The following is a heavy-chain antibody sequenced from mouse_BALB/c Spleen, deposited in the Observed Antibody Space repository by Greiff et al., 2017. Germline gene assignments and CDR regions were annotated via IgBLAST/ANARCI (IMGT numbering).Heavy chain of an antibody. CDR3: IRVGYSAWFAY. CDR1: GYTFTSYW. J-gene: IGHJ3*01. V-gene: IGHV1S22*01. Sequence: LKQPGSELVRPGASVKLSCKASGYTFTSYWMHWVKQRPGQGLEWIGNIYPGSGSTNYDEKFKSKATLTVDTSSSTAYMQLSSLTSEDSAVYYCIRVGYSAWFAYWGQGTLVTVSA. CDR2: IYPGSGST.